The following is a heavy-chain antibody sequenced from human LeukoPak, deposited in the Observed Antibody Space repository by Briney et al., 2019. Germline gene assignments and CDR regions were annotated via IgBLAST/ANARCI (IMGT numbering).Heavy chain of an antibody. V-gene: IGHV4-59*01. J-gene: IGHJ4*02. D-gene: IGHD2-15*01. CDR2: IYYSGST. CDR1: GGSMSSYY. Sequence: SETLSLTCTVSGGSMSSYYWSWIRQPPGKGLEWIGYIYYSGSTKYNPSLKSRVTISVDTSKNQFSLKLSSVTAADTAVYYCASLSRVAGTFSEFLFWGQGTLVTVSS. CDR3: ASLSRVAGTFSEFLF.